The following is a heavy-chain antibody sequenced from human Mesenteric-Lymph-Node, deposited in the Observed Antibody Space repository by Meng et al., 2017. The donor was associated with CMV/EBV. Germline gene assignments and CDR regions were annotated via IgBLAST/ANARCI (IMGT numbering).Heavy chain of an antibody. V-gene: IGHV3-21*01. CDR2: ISSSSSYI. CDR1: GFTFSSYS. J-gene: IGHJ4*02. Sequence: GESLKISCAASGFTFSSYSMNWVRQAPGKGLEWVSSISSSSSYIYYADSVKGRFTISRDNAKNSLYLQMNSLRAEDTAVYYCARDASPDYYDSSGPIGTYWDLNDYWGQGTLVTVSS. D-gene: IGHD3-22*01. CDR3: ARDASPDYYDSSGPIGTYWDLNDY.